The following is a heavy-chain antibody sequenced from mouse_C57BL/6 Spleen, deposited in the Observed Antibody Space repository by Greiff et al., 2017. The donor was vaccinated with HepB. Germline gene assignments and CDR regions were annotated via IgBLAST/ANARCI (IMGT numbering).Heavy chain of an antibody. CDR3: AREYSNYFDY. J-gene: IGHJ2*01. Sequence: DVKLQESGPGLVKPSPSLSLTCSVTGYSITSGYYWNWIRQFPGTKLEWMGYISYDGSNNYNPSLKTRISIPRDTSKNQFFLKLNSVTTEDTATYDCAREYSNYFDYWGQGTTLTVSS. V-gene: IGHV3-6*01. D-gene: IGHD2-5*01. CDR1: GYSITSGYY. CDR2: ISYDGSN.